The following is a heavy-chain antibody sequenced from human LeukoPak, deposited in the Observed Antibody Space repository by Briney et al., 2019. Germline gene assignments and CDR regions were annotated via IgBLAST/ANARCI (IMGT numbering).Heavy chain of an antibody. CDR1: GVSFNDYY. CDR3: TRMTTGHDY. V-gene: IGHV4-34*01. J-gene: IGHJ4*02. D-gene: IGHD4-17*01. Sequence: PSETLSLTCAVSGVSFNDYYWSWVRQTPGKGLEWIGEINHSGYTNDSPSLKSRVTLSIDTSRKQFSLNLRSATVADTGIYYCTRMTTGHDYWGQGTLVTVSS. CDR2: INHSGYT.